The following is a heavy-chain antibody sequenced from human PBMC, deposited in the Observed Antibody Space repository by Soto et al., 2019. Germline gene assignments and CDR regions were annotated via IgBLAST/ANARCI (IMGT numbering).Heavy chain of an antibody. CDR1: GGSISSSSYY. J-gene: IGHJ6*02. D-gene: IGHD2-2*01. CDR2: IYYSGST. Sequence: QLQLQESGPGLVKPSETLSLTCTVSGGSISSSSYYWGWIRQPPGKGLEWIGSIYYSGSTYYNPSLRSRVTTSVDTSKNQFSLKLSSVTAADTAVYYCARQVIVVVPAASWLWYYYGMDVWGQGTTVTVSS. V-gene: IGHV4-39*01. CDR3: ARQVIVVVPAASWLWYYYGMDV.